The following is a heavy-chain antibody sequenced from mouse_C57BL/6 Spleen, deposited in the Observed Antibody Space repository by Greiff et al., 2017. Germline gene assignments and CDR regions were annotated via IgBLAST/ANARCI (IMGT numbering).Heavy chain of an antibody. V-gene: IGHV1-59*01. CDR2: IDPSDSYT. CDR1: GYTFTSYW. J-gene: IGHJ1*03. D-gene: IGHD2-5*01. Sequence: QVQLQQPGAELVRPGTSVKLSCKASGYTFTSYWMHWVKQRPGQGLEWIGVIDPSDSYTNYNQKFKGKATLTVDTSSSTAYMQLSSLTSEDSAVYYCARAYYSNYNYWYFDVWGRGTTVTVSS. CDR3: ARAYYSNYNYWYFDV.